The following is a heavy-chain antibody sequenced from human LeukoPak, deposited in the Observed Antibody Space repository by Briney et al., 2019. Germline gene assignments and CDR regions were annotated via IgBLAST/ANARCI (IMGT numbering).Heavy chain of an antibody. CDR1: GYTFTGYY. V-gene: IGHV1-2*02. CDR3: ARARVAWELRSCGY. Sequence: GASVKVSCKASGYTFTGYYMHWVRQAPGQGLEWMGWINPNSGGTNYAQKFQGRVTMTRDTSISTAYMELSRLRSDDTAVYYCARARVAWELRSCGYWGQGTLVTVSS. CDR2: INPNSGGT. D-gene: IGHD1-26*01. J-gene: IGHJ4*02.